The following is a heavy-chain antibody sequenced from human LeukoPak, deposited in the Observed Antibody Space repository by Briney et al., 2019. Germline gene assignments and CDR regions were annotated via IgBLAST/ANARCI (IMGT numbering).Heavy chain of an antibody. CDR1: GFTVSSNY. CDR2: IYSGGSR. Sequence: GWSVRVSCLASGFTVSSNYMSWLRQAPGKGLEWVSVIYSGGSRYYADSVKGRFTISRDNSKNTLYHQMNSLRAEDTAVYYCASSPSSRCCRLWGQGPRVTVSS. J-gene: IGHJ4*02. D-gene: IGHD6-19*01. CDR3: ASSPSSRCCRL. V-gene: IGHV3-53*01.